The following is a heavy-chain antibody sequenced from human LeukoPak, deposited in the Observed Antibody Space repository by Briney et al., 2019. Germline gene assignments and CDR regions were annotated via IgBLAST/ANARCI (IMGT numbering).Heavy chain of an antibody. Sequence: PGGALGLSYAASGFTFSSYAMHWVRPAPGKGGGKGGVISYDGSNKYYADSEKGRFTISRDNSKNPLYLQMNRLRAEDTAVYYCARAPYDYVWGSYRYLSNYYYMDVWGKGTTVTVSS. CDR1: GFTFSSYA. CDR2: ISYDGSNK. J-gene: IGHJ6*03. V-gene: IGHV3-30*04. CDR3: ARAPYDYVWGSYRYLSNYYYMDV. D-gene: IGHD3-16*02.